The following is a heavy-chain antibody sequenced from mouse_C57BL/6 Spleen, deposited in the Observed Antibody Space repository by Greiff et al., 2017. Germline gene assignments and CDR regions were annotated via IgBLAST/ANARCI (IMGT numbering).Heavy chain of an antibody. V-gene: IGHV1-76*01. Sequence: VKLVESGAELVRPGASVKLSCKASGYTFTDYYINWVKQRPGQGLEWIARIYPGSGNTYYNEKFKGKATLTAEKSSSTAYMQLSRLTSEDSAVYVCVKERYCGSEEGYFDVWGTGTTVTVSS. D-gene: IGHD1-1*01. J-gene: IGHJ1*03. CDR2: IYPGSGNT. CDR1: GYTFTDYY. CDR3: VKERYCGSEEGYFDV.